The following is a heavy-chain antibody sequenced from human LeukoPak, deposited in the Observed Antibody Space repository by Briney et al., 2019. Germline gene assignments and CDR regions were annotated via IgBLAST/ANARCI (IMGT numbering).Heavy chain of an antibody. CDR2: IRSRANSYAT. CDR3: ARDIDTYCSRANCYVDNFYGLDV. CDR1: GFSFSGSA. Sequence: GGSLRLSCAASGFSFSGSAIHWVRQASGKGLEWVGRIRSRANSYATVCAAAVTDRFIISRDDSRNTAYLQMNSLTTEDTAVYFCARDIDTYCSRANCYVDNFYGLDVWGQGTRVTVSS. D-gene: IGHD2-2*01. V-gene: IGHV3-73*01. J-gene: IGHJ6*02.